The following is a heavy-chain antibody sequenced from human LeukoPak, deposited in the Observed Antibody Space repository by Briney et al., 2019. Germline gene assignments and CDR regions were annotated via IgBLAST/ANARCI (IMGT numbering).Heavy chain of an antibody. CDR1: GYSISSGYY. J-gene: IGHJ4*02. CDR3: ARLSILTGYYLDY. D-gene: IGHD3-9*01. V-gene: IGHV4-38-2*02. Sequence: SETLSLTCTVSGYSISSGYYWGWIRQPPGKGLEWIGSINHSGSTNYNPSLKSRVTISVDTSKNQFSLKLSSVTAADTAVYYCARLSILTGYYLDYWGQGTLVTVSS. CDR2: INHSGST.